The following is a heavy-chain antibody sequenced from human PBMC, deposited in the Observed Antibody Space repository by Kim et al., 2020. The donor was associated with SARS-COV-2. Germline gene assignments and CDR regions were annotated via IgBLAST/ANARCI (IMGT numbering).Heavy chain of an antibody. J-gene: IGHJ3*02. D-gene: IGHD3-16*01. V-gene: IGHV3-11*01. CDR3: AGGLGGFDAFDI. Sequence: YADSMTGRVTISRDDAKNTLYLQGNSLRGEDTTVYYCAGGLGGFDAFDIWGQGTMVTVSS.